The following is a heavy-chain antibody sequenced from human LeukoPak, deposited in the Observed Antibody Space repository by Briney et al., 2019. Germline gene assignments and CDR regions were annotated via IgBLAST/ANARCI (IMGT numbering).Heavy chain of an antibody. V-gene: IGHV4-39*07. CDR3: ASSPVLLWFGEPLHFDY. CDR2: IYYSGST. J-gene: IGHJ4*02. Sequence: SETLSLTCTVSGGSIRRRSYYWGWIRQPPGKGLEWIGSIYYSGSTYYNPSLKSRVTISVDSSKNQFSLKLSSVTAADTAVYYCASSPVLLWFGEPLHFDYWGQGTLVTVSS. D-gene: IGHD3-10*01. CDR1: GGSIRRRSYY.